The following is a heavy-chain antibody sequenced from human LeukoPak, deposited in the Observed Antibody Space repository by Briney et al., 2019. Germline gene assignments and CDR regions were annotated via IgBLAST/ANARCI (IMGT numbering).Heavy chain of an antibody. V-gene: IGHV1-2*02. D-gene: IGHD2-21*01. J-gene: IGHJ5*02. CDR3: ARADRLHGGPYLIGP. Sequence: GASVKVSCKASGYSFTDYYMHWVRQAPGQGLEWMGWINLNSGDIKSAQKFQGRVTMTRDTSITTVYIEVSWLTSDDTAIYYCARADRLHGGPYLIGPWGQGTLVTVSS. CDR2: INLNSGDI. CDR1: GYSFTDYY.